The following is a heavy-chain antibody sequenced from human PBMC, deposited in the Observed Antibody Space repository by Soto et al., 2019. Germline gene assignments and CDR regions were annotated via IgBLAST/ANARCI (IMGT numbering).Heavy chain of an antibody. CDR2: IYDSGST. CDR1: GGSISSGVCY. D-gene: IGHD2-15*01. CDR3: AAAPRY. J-gene: IGHJ4*02. Sequence: SETLSLTCSVSGGSISSGVCYWSWVRQHPGKGLEWIGYIYDSGSTYYNPSLKGRVTISVDTSKNQFSLRLTSVTAADTAVYYCAAAPRYWGQGTLVTAPQ. V-gene: IGHV4-31*03.